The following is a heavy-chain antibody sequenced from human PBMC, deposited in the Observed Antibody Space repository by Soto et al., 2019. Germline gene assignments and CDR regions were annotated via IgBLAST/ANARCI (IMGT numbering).Heavy chain of an antibody. D-gene: IGHD2-21*02. CDR1: GGTFSNHA. J-gene: IGHJ6*02. CDR2: IIPMFPTA. Sequence: SVKVSCKASGGTFSNHAISWVRQAPGQGREWVGGIIPMFPTADYAQRFQGRVTITADDSTTTVYMELSGLRSEDTAMYYCARDDATYCGGDCYRYFYYGMDVWGQGTTVTVSS. CDR3: ARDDATYCGGDCYRYFYYGMDV. V-gene: IGHV1-69*13.